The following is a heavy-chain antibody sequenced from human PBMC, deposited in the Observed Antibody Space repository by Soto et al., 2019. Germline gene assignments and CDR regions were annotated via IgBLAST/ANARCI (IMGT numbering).Heavy chain of an antibody. D-gene: IGHD5-12*01. Sequence: EVQLVESGGGLVQPGGSLRLSCAASEFTFGTDWMNWVRQAPGKGLEWVASIKEDGSEEYYVGSVKGRFTISRDNAKNSLYLQMNSLRVEDTAVYFRARDRGYNTFDYWGQGTLVTVSS. V-gene: IGHV3-7*01. CDR2: IKEDGSEE. J-gene: IGHJ4*02. CDR3: ARDRGYNTFDY. CDR1: EFTFGTDW.